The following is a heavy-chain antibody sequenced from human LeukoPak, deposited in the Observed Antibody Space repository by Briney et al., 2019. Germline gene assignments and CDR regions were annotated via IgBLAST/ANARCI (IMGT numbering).Heavy chain of an antibody. CDR3: AREGNTAMTKTFKQ. D-gene: IGHD5-18*01. V-gene: IGHV1-69*05. CDR2: IIPMSATT. Sequence: SVKVSCKASGGTFSSNAITWVRQARGQGLEWMGRIIPMSATTNYAQKFQGRVTITTDESTSTVYMELSSLRSEDTAVYYCAREGNTAMTKTFKQWGQGTLVTVSS. CDR1: GGTFSSNA. J-gene: IGHJ4*02.